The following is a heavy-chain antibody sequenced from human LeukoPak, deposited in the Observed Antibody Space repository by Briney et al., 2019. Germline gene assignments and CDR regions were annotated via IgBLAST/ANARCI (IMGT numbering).Heavy chain of an antibody. CDR2: IRQDGGEK. D-gene: IGHD6-13*01. Sequence: GGSLRLSCAVSGFTFSSYWMNWVRQAPGKGLEWVASIRQDGGEKSYVDSVKGRFTISRDNTKKSLYLQMRSLRAEDTAVYYCARDGTAAGLYFDLWGQGTLVTVSS. CDR3: ARDGTAAGLYFDL. CDR1: GFTFSSYW. V-gene: IGHV3-7*01. J-gene: IGHJ4*01.